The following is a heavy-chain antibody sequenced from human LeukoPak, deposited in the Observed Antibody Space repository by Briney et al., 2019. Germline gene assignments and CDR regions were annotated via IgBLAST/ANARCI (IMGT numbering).Heavy chain of an antibody. Sequence: SETLSLTCTLSAGTISGDFWSWIRQPPGKGLEWIGYIFYSGSTNYNPSLKSRVTITVDTSKNQFSLKLSSVTAADTAAYYCASSGGSRDWFDPWGQGTLVTVSS. CDR1: AGTISGDF. J-gene: IGHJ5*02. D-gene: IGHD2-15*01. CDR3: ASSGGSRDWFDP. CDR2: IFYSGST. V-gene: IGHV4-59*01.